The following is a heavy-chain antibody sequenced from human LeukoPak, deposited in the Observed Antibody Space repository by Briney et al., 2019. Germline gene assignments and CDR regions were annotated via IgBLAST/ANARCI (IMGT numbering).Heavy chain of an antibody. CDR2: IYPGDSDT. V-gene: IGHV5-51*01. CDR3: ARVVASYSGDDGPANSLDY. Sequence: GESLKISCKGSGYSFTSYWIGWVRQMPGKGLEWMGIIYPGDSDTRYSPSFQGQVTISADKTISTAYLQWSSLKASDTAMYYCARVVASYSGDDGPANSLDYWGQGTLVTVSS. CDR1: GYSFTSYW. J-gene: IGHJ4*02. D-gene: IGHD5-12*01.